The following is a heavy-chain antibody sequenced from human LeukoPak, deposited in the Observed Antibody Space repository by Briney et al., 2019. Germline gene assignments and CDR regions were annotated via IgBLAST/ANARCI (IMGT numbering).Heavy chain of an antibody. CDR3: AKEEDAVVTALVNY. Sequence: GGSLRLSCAASGFTFSSYAMSWVRQAPGKGLEWVSAISGSGGSTYYAGSVKGRFTISRDNSKNTLYLQMNSLRAEDTAVYYCAKEEDAVVTALVNYWGQGTLVTVSS. V-gene: IGHV3-23*01. CDR1: GFTFSSYA. D-gene: IGHD2-21*02. J-gene: IGHJ4*02. CDR2: ISGSGGST.